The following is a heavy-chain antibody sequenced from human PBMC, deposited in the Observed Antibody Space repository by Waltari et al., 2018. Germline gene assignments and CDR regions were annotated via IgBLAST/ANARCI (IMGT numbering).Heavy chain of an antibody. Sequence: QLQLQESGPGLVKPSETLSLTCTVSGGSISSSSYYWGWIPQPPGKGLEWIGSIYYSGSTYYNPSLKSRVTISVDTSKNQFSLKLSSVTAADTAVYYCARDESSGLDWFDPWGQGTLVTVSS. J-gene: IGHJ5*02. V-gene: IGHV4-39*07. CDR2: IYYSGST. CDR3: ARDESSGLDWFDP. D-gene: IGHD3-22*01. CDR1: GGSISSSSYY.